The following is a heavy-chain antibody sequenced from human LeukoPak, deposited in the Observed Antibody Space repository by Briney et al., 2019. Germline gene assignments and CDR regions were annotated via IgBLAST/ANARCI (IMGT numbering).Heavy chain of an antibody. D-gene: IGHD3-9*01. Sequence: ASVKVSCKDSGYTFTGYYMHWVRQAPGQGLEWMGWINPNSGGTNYAQKFQGRVTMTRDTSISTAYMELSRLRSDDTAVYYCARVRGDFDWLLYFDYWGQGTLVTVSS. CDR2: INPNSGGT. CDR1: GYTFTGYY. V-gene: IGHV1-2*02. CDR3: ARVRGDFDWLLYFDY. J-gene: IGHJ4*02.